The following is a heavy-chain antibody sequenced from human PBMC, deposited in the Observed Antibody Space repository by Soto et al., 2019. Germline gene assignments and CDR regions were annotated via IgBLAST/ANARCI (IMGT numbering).Heavy chain of an antibody. CDR1: GFTFSSYG. CDR3: ARDKSGGWFFDY. V-gene: IGHV3-33*01. Sequence: QVQLVESGGGVVQPGRSLRLSCAASGFTFSSYGMHWVRQAPGKGLEWVAIIWYDGSDKDYADSVKGRFTISRDNSKNMLFLQMNSLRAEETAVYYCARDKSGGWFFDYWGQGTLVSVSS. J-gene: IGHJ4*02. D-gene: IGHD6-19*01. CDR2: IWYDGSDK.